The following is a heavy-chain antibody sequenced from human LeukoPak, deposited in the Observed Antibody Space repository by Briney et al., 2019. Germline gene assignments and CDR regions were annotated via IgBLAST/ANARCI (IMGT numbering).Heavy chain of an antibody. CDR3: ARGRQNSGSYSDAFDI. CDR1: EFSVGSNY. CDR2: IYSGGST. Sequence: GGSLRLSCAASEFSVGSNYMTWVRQAPGKGLEWVSLIYSGGSTYYADSLKGRFTISRDNAKNSLSLQMNSLRAEDTAVYYCARGRQNSGSYSDAFDIWGQGTVVTVSS. D-gene: IGHD1-26*01. J-gene: IGHJ3*02. V-gene: IGHV3-66*01.